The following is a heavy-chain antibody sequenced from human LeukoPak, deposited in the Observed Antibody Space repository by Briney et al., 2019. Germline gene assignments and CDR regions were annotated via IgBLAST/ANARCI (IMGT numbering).Heavy chain of an antibody. CDR3: ARDRSAWYRKDAFDI. D-gene: IGHD6-13*01. J-gene: IGHJ3*02. CDR1: GFTFGNYW. Sequence: GGSLRLSCAASGFTFGNYWMAWVRQAPGTGPQWVANMKEDESEEYYVDSVRGRFTISRDNAKNLLYLQMNSLRGEDTAVYYCARDRSAWYRKDAFDIWGQGTMVTVSS. CDR2: MKEDESEE. V-gene: IGHV3-7*01.